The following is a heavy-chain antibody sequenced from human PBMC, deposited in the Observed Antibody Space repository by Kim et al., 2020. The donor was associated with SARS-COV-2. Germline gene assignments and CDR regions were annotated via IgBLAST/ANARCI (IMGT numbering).Heavy chain of an antibody. J-gene: IGHJ6*02. CDR3: ARDTRRITIFWGGMDV. V-gene: IGHV1-69*04. D-gene: IGHD3-9*01. Sequence: KFHGRVTITADKSTSTAYMELSSLRSEDTAVYYCARDTRRITIFWGGMDVWGQGTTVTVSS.